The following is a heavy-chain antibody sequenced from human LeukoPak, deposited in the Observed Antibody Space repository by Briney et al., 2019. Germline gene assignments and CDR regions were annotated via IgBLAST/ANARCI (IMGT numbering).Heavy chain of an antibody. CDR3: ARAVSGRFDY. CDR1: GGSMSPYH. D-gene: IGHD6-19*01. J-gene: IGHJ4*02. V-gene: IGHV4-59*08. CDR2: IYCT. Sequence: SETLSLTCTVSGGSMSPYHWGWIRQPPGKGLEWTGYIYCTNYNPSLKGRVTISVDTSKNQFSLKLSSVTAADTAIYYCARAVSGRFDYWGQGTLVTVSS.